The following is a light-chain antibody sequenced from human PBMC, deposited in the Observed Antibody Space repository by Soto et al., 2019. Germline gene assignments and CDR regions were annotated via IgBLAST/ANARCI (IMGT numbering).Light chain of an antibody. Sequence: QSALTQPPSASGSPGQSVTISCTGTSSDVGAYNYVSWYQQHPGKAPKLMIYEVSKRPSGVPDRFSGSKSGNTASLTVSGLQAEDEADYYCSSYAGTYHLYYLGTGTKVTVL. CDR1: SSDVGAYNY. CDR2: EVS. J-gene: IGLJ1*01. V-gene: IGLV2-8*01. CDR3: SSYAGTYHLYY.